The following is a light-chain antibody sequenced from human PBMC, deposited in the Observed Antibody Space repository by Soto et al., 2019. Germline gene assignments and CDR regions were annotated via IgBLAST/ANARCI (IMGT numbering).Light chain of an antibody. CDR3: QQSYSTPPT. CDR1: QSISSY. Sequence: DIQMTQSPSSLSASVGDRVTITCRASQSISSYLNWYQQKPGKAPKLLIYAASSLQSGVPSRFSFSGSGTDFTLTISSLQPEDFATYYCQQSYSTPPTFGQGTKVDIK. V-gene: IGKV1-39*01. CDR2: AAS. J-gene: IGKJ1*01.